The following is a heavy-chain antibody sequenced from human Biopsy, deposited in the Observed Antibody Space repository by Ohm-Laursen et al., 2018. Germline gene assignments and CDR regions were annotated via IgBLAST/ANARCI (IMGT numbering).Heavy chain of an antibody. V-gene: IGHV4-34*01. CDR2: INHRGFT. Sequence: SDTLSLTCAVYGGSLSGYYWNWIRQSPGKGLEWIGEINHRGFTSNNPSLKSRVTISVDTSKNQFSLKLGSVTAADTAVYYCARGTNYYGSGRNRHWFDPWGQGTQVTVSS. CDR3: ARGTNYYGSGRNRHWFDP. CDR1: GGSLSGYY. J-gene: IGHJ5*02. D-gene: IGHD3-10*01.